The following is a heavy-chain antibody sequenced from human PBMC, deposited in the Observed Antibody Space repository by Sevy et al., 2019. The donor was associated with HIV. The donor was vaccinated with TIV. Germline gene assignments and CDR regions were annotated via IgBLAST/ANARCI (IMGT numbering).Heavy chain of an antibody. CDR2: IDHGGST. D-gene: IGHD6-19*01. CDR1: GGSFSGYY. Sequence: KQSQTLSLTCAVYGGSFSGYYWSWIRQPPGKGLEWIGEIDHGGSTKYNPSLKSRVTISVDTSKNQFSLKLNSVTAADTAVYYCARIKLSGWRLDYWGQGTLVTVSS. CDR3: ARIKLSGWRLDY. J-gene: IGHJ4*02. V-gene: IGHV4-34*01.